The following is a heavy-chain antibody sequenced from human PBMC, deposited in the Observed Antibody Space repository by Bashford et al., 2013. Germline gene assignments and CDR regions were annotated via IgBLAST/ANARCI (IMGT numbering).Heavy chain of an antibody. Sequence: VRQAPGEGLEWVSYISSSGGTIFYADSVKGRFTISRDSAKNAVHLQMNSLRDEDTGVYYCARVGYYTTWVFFDYWGLGTLVTVSS. D-gene: IGHD3-10*01. V-gene: IGHV3-48*03. CDR3: ARVGYYTTWVFFDY. CDR2: ISSSGGTI. J-gene: IGHJ4*02.